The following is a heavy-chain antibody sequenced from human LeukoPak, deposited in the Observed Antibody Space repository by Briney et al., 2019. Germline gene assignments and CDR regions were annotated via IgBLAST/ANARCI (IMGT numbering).Heavy chain of an antibody. CDR2: ISDSSAM. J-gene: IGHJ4*02. CDR3: ARDGGYSGYDADC. D-gene: IGHD5-12*01. V-gene: IGHV3-48*01. CDR1: GFTFSTYS. Sequence: GGSLRLSCAASGFTFSTYSMKWVRQAPGKGLEWVSYISDSSAMYYADSVRGRFTISRENDKNSLFLQMSSLRAEDTAVYYCARDGGYSGYDADCWGQGTLVTVSS.